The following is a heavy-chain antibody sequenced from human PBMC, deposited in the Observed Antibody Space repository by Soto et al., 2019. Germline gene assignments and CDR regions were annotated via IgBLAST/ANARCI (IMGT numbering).Heavy chain of an antibody. Sequence: QVQLVESGRGVVQPGRSLRLSCAASGFTFSSYGMHWVRQAPGKGLEWVAVISYDGSNKYYADSVKGRFTISRDNSKNTLYLQMNSLRAEDTAVYYCAKDLATVTTGWVYYYYGMDVWGQGTTVTVSS. CDR1: GFTFSSYG. J-gene: IGHJ6*02. CDR2: ISYDGSNK. D-gene: IGHD4-17*01. CDR3: AKDLATVTTGWVYYYYGMDV. V-gene: IGHV3-30*18.